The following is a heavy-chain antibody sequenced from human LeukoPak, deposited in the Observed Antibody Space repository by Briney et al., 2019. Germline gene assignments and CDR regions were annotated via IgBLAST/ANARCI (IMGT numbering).Heavy chain of an antibody. CDR2: IKQDGSEK. Sequence: GGSLRLSCAASGFTFSSYWMSWVRQAPGKGLEWVANIKQDGSEKYYVDSVKGRFTISRDNAKNSLYLQMNSLRAEDTAVYYCAREGKPRSVAFDIWGQGTMVTVSS. V-gene: IGHV3-7*01. CDR1: GFTFSSYW. CDR3: AREGKPRSVAFDI. J-gene: IGHJ3*02.